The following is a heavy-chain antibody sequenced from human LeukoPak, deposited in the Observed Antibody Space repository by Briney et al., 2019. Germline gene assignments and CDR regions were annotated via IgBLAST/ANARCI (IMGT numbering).Heavy chain of an antibody. CDR2: IYPGDSDT. CDR3: ARAGYSSSSESRY. CDR1: GYSFTSYW. V-gene: IGHV5-51*01. Sequence: GESLKISCKGSGYSFTSYWIGWVRQMPGKGLEWMGIIYPGDSDTRDSPSFQGQVTISADKSISTAYLQWSSLKASDTAMYYCARAGYSSSSESRYWGQGTLVTVSS. D-gene: IGHD6-6*01. J-gene: IGHJ4*02.